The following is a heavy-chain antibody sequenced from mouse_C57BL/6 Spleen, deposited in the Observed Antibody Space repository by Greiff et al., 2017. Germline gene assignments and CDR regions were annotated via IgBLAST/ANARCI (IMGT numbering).Heavy chain of an antibody. D-gene: IGHD1-1*01. J-gene: IGHJ4*01. CDR1: GYAFSSSW. CDR2: IYPGDGDT. V-gene: IGHV1-82*01. Sequence: VKLQESGPELVKPGASVKISCKASGYAFSSSWMNWVKQRPGKGLEWIGRIYPGDGDTNYNGKFKGKATLTADKSSSTAYMQLSSLTSEDSAVYFCARSGYYGSSHYYAMDYWGQGTSVTVSS. CDR3: ARSGYYGSSHYYAMDY.